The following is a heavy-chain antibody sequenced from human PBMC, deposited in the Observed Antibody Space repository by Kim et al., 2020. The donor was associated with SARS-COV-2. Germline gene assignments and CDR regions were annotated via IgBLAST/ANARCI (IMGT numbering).Heavy chain of an antibody. CDR3: ARVGQLLYRWFDP. Sequence: AQGSTGRFVFSLDTAVSTAYLQISSLKAEDTAVYYCARVGQLLYRWFDPWGQGTLVTVSS. V-gene: IGHV7-4-1*02. J-gene: IGHJ5*02. D-gene: IGHD2-2*02.